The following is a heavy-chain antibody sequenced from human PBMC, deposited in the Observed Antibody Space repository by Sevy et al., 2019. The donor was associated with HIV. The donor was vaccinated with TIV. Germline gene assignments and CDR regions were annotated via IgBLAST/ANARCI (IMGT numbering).Heavy chain of an antibody. V-gene: IGHV4-59*08. CDR1: GGSITSLY. Sequence: SETLSLTCTVSGGSITSLYWNWIRQPPGKGLEWIANIYYNGHINYNPSVKSRFTLSLDTSKNQLSLRLSSVTAADTAMYYCAGENAWGRGYSWGQGTLVTVSS. CDR2: IYYNGHI. CDR3: AGENAWGRGYS. D-gene: IGHD1-26*01. J-gene: IGHJ4*02.